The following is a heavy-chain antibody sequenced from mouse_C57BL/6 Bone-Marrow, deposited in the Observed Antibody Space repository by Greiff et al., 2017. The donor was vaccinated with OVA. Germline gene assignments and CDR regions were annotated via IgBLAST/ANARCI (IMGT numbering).Heavy chain of an antibody. CDR3: TRGYSNYYAMDY. CDR1: GYTFTDYE. Sequence: QVQLQQSGAELVRPGASVTLSCKASGYTFTDYEMHWVKPTPVHGLEWIGAIDPETGGNAYNQKFKGKAILTADKSSSTAYRERRILTSEDSAVYYCTRGYSNYYAMDYWGQGTSVTVSS. D-gene: IGHD2-5*01. J-gene: IGHJ4*01. V-gene: IGHV1-15*01. CDR2: IDPETGGN.